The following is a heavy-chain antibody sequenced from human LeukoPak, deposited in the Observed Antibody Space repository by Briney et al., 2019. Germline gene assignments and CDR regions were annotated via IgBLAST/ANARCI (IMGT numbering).Heavy chain of an antibody. CDR3: AQRGAAGTYYFDY. CDR2: ISGSGGGT. V-gene: IGHV3-23*01. CDR1: GFTFSSYV. J-gene: IGHJ4*02. D-gene: IGHD6-13*01. Sequence: GGSLRLSCAASGFTFSSYVMSWVRQAPGKGLEWVSAISGSGGGTYYADSVKGRFTISRDNSKNTLYLQTNSLRAEDTAVYYCAQRGAAGTYYFDYWGQGTLVTVSS.